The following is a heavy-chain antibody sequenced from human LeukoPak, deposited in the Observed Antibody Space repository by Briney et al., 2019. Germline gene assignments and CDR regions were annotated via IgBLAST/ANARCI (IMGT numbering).Heavy chain of an antibody. CDR1: GFTFSSYS. J-gene: IGHJ6*02. D-gene: IGHD6-13*01. V-gene: IGHV3-21*01. CDR3: ARVIAAAIYYYYGMDV. CDR2: ISSSSYI. Sequence: GGSLRLSCVASGFTFSSYSMNWVRQAPGKGLEWVSSISSSSYIYYADSVKGRFTISRDNAKNSLYLQMNTLRAEDTAVYYCARVIAAAIYYYYGMDVWGQGTTVTVSS.